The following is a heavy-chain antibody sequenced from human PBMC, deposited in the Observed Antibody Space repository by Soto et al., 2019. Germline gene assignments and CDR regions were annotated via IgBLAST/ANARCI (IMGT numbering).Heavy chain of an antibody. D-gene: IGHD3-10*01. CDR2: IGSSGSGA. V-gene: IGHV3-23*01. Sequence: GGSLRLSCSASGFNFSNYIMNWVRQAPGKGLEWVSVIGSSGSGAYYAESVQGRFTITRDNSKNMVYLYMRSLRGDDTALYYCAKGTGDPTYYYGNDVWGQGTTVTVSS. CDR3: AKGTGDPTYYYGNDV. CDR1: GFNFSNYI. J-gene: IGHJ6*02.